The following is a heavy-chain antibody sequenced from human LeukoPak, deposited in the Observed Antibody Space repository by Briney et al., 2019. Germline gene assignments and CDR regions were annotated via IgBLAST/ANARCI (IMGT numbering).Heavy chain of an antibody. CDR1: GYTFTSYG. V-gene: IGHV1-18*01. Sequence: ASVKVSCKASGYTFTSYGISWVRQAPGQGLEWMGWISAYNGNTNYAQKLQGRVTMTTDTSTSTAYMELSSLRSEDTAVYYCARDQGLRTGLYWFDPWGQGTLVTVSS. CDR3: ARDQGLRTGLYWFDP. D-gene: IGHD1-14*01. J-gene: IGHJ5*02. CDR2: ISAYNGNT.